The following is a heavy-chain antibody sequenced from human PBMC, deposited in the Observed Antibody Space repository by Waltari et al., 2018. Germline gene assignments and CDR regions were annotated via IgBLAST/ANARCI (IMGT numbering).Heavy chain of an antibody. CDR1: GGSISRSSYY. Sequence: QLQLQESGPGLVKPSETLSLTCIVSGGSISRSSYYWGWIRQSPGKGLEWIGSIYYSGGTDYKPTLESRVTILGDTSKNQLSLKLTSVTAADTAVYYCVRHWKRNGYRFDPWGQGTLVTVSS. CDR3: VRHWKRNGYRFDP. V-gene: IGHV4-39*01. D-gene: IGHD5-12*01. J-gene: IGHJ5*02. CDR2: IYYSGGT.